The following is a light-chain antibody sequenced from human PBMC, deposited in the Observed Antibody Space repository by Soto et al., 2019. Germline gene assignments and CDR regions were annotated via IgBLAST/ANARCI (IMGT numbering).Light chain of an antibody. CDR2: DAS. V-gene: IGKV3-20*01. Sequence: EIVLTQSPGTLSLSPGERATLSCRASQSVSNSYLAWYQQKPGQAPRLLIYDASTMATGLPDRFSGSGSGTAFTLTISRLETEEFAVYYCHQYGSSPYTFGQGTKLEIK. CDR3: HQYGSSPYT. J-gene: IGKJ2*01. CDR1: QSVSNSY.